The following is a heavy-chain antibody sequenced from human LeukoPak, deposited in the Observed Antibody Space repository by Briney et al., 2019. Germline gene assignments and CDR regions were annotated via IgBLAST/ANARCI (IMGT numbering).Heavy chain of an antibody. CDR2: IRHDGSNK. V-gene: IGHV3-30*02. Sequence: GGSLRLSCTTSGFIFSNYGMHWVRQAPGKGLEWVAFIRHDGSNKYYADSVKGRCTISRDNSKKTVYLQMNSLRTEDTAVYYCAKDSDFWSGYCDYWGQGTLVTVSS. CDR1: GFIFSNYG. J-gene: IGHJ4*02. D-gene: IGHD3-3*01. CDR3: AKDSDFWSGYCDY.